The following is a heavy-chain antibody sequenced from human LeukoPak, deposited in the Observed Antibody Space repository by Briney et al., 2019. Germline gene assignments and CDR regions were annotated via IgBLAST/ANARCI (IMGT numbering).Heavy chain of an antibody. CDR2: GHYSGST. CDR3: ARSPLESRRAAYNFYFDY. J-gene: IGHJ4*02. CDR1: GASIISYH. Sequence: SETLSLTCSVSGASIISYHWSWVRQPPGTGMELIGFGHYSGSTNYNPSLKSRVTISADTSKNQFSLSLTSVTAADTTLYYCARSPLESRRAAYNFYFDYWGQGALVTVSS. V-gene: IGHV4-59*08. D-gene: IGHD5-24*01.